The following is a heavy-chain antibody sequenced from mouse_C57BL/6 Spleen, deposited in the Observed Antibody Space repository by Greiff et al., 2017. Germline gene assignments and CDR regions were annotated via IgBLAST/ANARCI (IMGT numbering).Heavy chain of an antibody. J-gene: IGHJ2*01. Sequence: EVQLQQSGPELVKPGASVKISCKASGYTFTDYYMNWVKQSHGKSLEWIGDINPNNGGTSYNQKFKGKATLTVDKSSSTAYMELRSLTSEDSAVYYCARAGGIFEDYWGQGTTLTVSS. V-gene: IGHV1-26*01. CDR3: ARAGGIFEDY. D-gene: IGHD1-1*02. CDR2: INPNNGGT. CDR1: GYTFTDYY.